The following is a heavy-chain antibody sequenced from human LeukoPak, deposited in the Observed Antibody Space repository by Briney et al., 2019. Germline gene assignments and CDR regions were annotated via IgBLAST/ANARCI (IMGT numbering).Heavy chain of an antibody. Sequence: GGSLRLSCAASGFTFSSYGMHWVRQAPGKVLEWVAVISYDGSNKYYADSVKGRFTISRDNSKNTPYLQMNSLRAEDTAVYYCAKEVVAVPSPTYYYYYGMDVWGQGTTVTVSS. CDR1: GFTFSSYG. CDR3: AKEVVAVPSPTYYYYYGMDV. D-gene: IGHD2-15*01. J-gene: IGHJ6*02. CDR2: ISYDGSNK. V-gene: IGHV3-30*18.